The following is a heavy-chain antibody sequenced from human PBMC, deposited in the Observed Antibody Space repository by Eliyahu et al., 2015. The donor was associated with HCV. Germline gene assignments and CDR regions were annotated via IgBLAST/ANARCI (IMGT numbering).Heavy chain of an antibody. CDR2: IIPIFGTA. CDR3: ARVRRLFSGLYYFDY. V-gene: IGHV1-69*06. J-gene: IGHJ4*02. D-gene: IGHD1-26*01. Sequence: QVQLVQSGAEVKKPGSSVKVSCKASGGTFSSYAXSWVRQAPGQGLEWMGGIIPIFGTANYAQKFQGRVTITADKSTSTAYMELSSLRSEDTAVYYCARVRRLFSGLYYFDYWGQGTLVTVSS. CDR1: GGTFSSYA.